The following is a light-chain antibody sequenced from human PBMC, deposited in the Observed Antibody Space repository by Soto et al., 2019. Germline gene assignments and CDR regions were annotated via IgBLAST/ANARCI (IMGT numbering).Light chain of an antibody. J-gene: IGKJ3*01. CDR2: GAS. CDR1: QSVSSSY. Sequence: EIVLTQSPGTLSLSPGERATLSCRASQSVSSSYLAWYQQKPGQAPRLLIYGASRRATGIPDRFSGSGSGTDFTLTISRLEPEDCAVYYCQQYGSSPRVTFGPGTKVDIK. V-gene: IGKV3-20*01. CDR3: QQYGSSPRVT.